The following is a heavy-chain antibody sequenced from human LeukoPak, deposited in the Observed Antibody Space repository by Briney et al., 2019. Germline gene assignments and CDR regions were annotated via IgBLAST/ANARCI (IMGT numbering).Heavy chain of an antibody. CDR2: IYTSGST. J-gene: IGHJ6*04. D-gene: IGHD3-10*01. Sequence: SETLSLTCTVSGGSISSYYWSWMRQPPGKGLEWIGYIYTSGSTNYNPSLRSRVTISVDTSKNQFSLNLSSVTAADTAVYYCARRGVWFGELEDVWGKGTTVTVSS. CDR3: ARRGVWFGELEDV. CDR1: GGSISSYY. V-gene: IGHV4-4*09.